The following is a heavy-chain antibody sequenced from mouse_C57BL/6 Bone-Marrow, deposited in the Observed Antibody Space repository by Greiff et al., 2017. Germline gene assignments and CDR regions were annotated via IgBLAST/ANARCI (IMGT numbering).Heavy chain of an antibody. CDR1: GFTFSSYA. CDR3: ARERGVWFAY. Sequence: EVKLLESGGGLVKPGGSLKLSCAASGFTFSSYAMSWVRQTPEKRLEWVATISDGGSYTYYPDNVKGRFTISRDKAKNNLYLQMSHLKSEDTAMYYWARERGVWFAYWGQGTLVTVSA. CDR2: ISDGGSYT. J-gene: IGHJ3*01. V-gene: IGHV5-4*01.